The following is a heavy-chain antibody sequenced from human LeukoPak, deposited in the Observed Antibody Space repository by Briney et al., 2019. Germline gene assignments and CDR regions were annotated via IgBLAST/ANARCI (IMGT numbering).Heavy chain of an antibody. CDR2: IWYDGSNK. V-gene: IGHV3-33*01. D-gene: IGHD2-15*01. J-gene: IGHJ5*02. CDR3: ARDGYCSGGSCRRGGWFDP. Sequence: PGRSLRLSCAASGFTFSSYGMHWVRQAPGKGLEWVAVIWYDGSNKYYADSVKGRFTISRDNSKNTLYLQMNSLRAEDTVVYYCARDGYCSGGSCRRGGWFDPWGQGTLVTVSS. CDR1: GFTFSSYG.